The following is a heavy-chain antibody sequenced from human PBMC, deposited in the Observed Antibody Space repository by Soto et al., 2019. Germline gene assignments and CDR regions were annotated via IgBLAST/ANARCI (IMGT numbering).Heavy chain of an antibody. Sequence: SETLSLTCTVYGGSFSGYYWSWIRQPPGKGLEWIGEVRYSGSTNYSPSLESRVTISVDTSKNQVSLKLSSVTAADTAVYYCAREILFDFGGPGTLVTVSS. CDR3: AREILFDF. CDR2: VRYSGST. CDR1: GGSFSGYY. V-gene: IGHV4-34*01. J-gene: IGHJ4*02.